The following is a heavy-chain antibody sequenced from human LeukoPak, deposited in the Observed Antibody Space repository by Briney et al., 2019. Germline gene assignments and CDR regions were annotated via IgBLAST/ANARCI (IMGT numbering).Heavy chain of an antibody. V-gene: IGHV1-2*06. CDR3: ARGYYGSGSYSTIDY. CDR1: GYTFTGYY. D-gene: IGHD3-10*01. Sequence: EASVKVSCKASGYTFTGYYMHWVRQAPGQGLEWMGRINPNSGGTNYAQKFQGRVTMTRDTSISTAYMELGRLRSDDTAVYYCARGYYGSGSYSTIDYWGQGTLVTVSS. J-gene: IGHJ4*02. CDR2: INPNSGGT.